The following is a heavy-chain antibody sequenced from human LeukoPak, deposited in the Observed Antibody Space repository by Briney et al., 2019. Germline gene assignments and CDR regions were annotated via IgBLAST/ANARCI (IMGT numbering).Heavy chain of an antibody. Sequence: SETLSLTCTVSGYSITSGSYWGWIRQPPGKGLEWIGSIYHGGGSYYNPSLKSRVTISVDTSKNQFSLKLSSVTAADTAVYYCARNGSSCSSTSCYGTPFDNWGQGALVTVSS. CDR3: ARNGSSCSSTSCYGTPFDN. J-gene: IGHJ4*02. D-gene: IGHD2-2*01. V-gene: IGHV4-38-2*02. CDR1: GYSITSGSY. CDR2: IYHGGGS.